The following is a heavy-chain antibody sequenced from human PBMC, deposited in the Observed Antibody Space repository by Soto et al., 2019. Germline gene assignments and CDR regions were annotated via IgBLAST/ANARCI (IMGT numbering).Heavy chain of an antibody. D-gene: IGHD2-15*01. CDR1: GFTFSSYS. CDR3: ARDGGGYCSGGSCYSRSRRYYYYMDV. J-gene: IGHJ6*03. Sequence: GGSLRLSCAASGFTFSSYSMNWVRQAPGKGLEWVAVIWYDGSNKYYADSVKGRFTISRDNSKNTLYLQMNSLRAEDTAVYYCARDGGGYCSGGSCYSRSRRYYYYMDVWGKGTTVTVSS. V-gene: IGHV3-33*08. CDR2: IWYDGSNK.